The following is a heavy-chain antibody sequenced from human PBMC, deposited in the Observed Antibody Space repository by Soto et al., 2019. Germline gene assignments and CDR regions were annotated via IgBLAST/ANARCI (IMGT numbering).Heavy chain of an antibody. J-gene: IGHJ6*02. CDR3: AKEQQLTDYGMDV. D-gene: IGHD6-13*01. CDR2: ISHSGDAT. Sequence: EVQLLESGGGWIRPGGSLRLSCAASEFTFSSYAMSWVRQAPGKGLEWVSTISHSGDATYYADSVKGRFFISRDNSENTLDLQMNSLSTEDTAVYYCAKEQQLTDYGMDVWGQGTTVTVSS. V-gene: IGHV3-23*01. CDR1: EFTFSSYA.